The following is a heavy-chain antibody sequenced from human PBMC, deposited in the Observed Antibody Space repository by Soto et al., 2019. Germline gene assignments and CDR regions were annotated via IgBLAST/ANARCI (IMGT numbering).Heavy chain of an antibody. CDR2: INHSGST. J-gene: IGHJ4*02. CDR1: GGSFSGYY. D-gene: IGHD1-26*01. Sequence: QVQLQQWGAGLLKPSETLSLTCAVYGGSFSGYYWSWIRQPPGKGLEWIGEINHSGSTNYNPSLKRRVTISVDTSKNQCSLKLSSVTAADTAVYYCARGDLVGAMYYFDYWGQGTLVTVSS. V-gene: IGHV4-34*01. CDR3: ARGDLVGAMYYFDY.